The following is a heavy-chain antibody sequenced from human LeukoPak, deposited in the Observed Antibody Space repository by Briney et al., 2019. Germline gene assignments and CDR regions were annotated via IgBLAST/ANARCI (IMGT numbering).Heavy chain of an antibody. CDR2: ISSSGSTI. J-gene: IGHJ4*02. CDR1: GFTFSSYE. CDR3: ARQDYDILAGYYRYFDY. Sequence: GGSLRLSCAASGFTFSSYEMNWVRRAPGKGLEWVSYISSSGSTIYYADSVKGRFTISRDNAKNSLYLQMNSLRAEDTAVYYCARQDYDILAGYYRYFDYWGQGTLVTVSS. D-gene: IGHD3-9*01. V-gene: IGHV3-48*03.